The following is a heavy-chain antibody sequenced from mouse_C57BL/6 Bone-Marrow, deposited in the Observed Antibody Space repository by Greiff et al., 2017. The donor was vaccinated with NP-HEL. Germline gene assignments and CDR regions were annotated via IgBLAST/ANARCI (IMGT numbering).Heavy chain of an antibody. J-gene: IGHJ2*01. Sequence: QVQLKESGPGLVAPSQSLSITCTVSGFSFTSYGVSWVRQPPGKGLEWLGVIWGDGSTTYHSDIISRLGIRKDNSKSQVFLKLNSRQTEDTATYYCSKPLYLAWGHDDWGQGTTLTVSS. D-gene: IGHD3-3*01. CDR2: IWGDGST. CDR1: GFSFTSYG. CDR3: SKPLYLAWGHDD. V-gene: IGHV2-3*01.